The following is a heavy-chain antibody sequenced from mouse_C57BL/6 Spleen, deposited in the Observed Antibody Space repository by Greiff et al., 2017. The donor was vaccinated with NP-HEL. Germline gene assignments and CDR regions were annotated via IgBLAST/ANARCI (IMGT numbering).Heavy chain of an antibody. J-gene: IGHJ1*03. CDR1: GYTFTSYW. Sequence: VQLQQPGAELVKPGASVKLSCKASGYTFTSYWMHWVKQRPGQGLEWIGMIHPNSGSTNYNEKFKSKATLTVDKSSSTAYMQLSSLTSEDSAVYYCARKLHYYGSSYGYFDVWGTGTTVTVSS. V-gene: IGHV1-64*01. CDR2: IHPNSGST. D-gene: IGHD1-1*01. CDR3: ARKLHYYGSSYGYFDV.